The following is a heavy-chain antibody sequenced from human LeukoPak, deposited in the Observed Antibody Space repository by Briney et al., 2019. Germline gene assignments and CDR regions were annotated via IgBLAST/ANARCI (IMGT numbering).Heavy chain of an antibody. Sequence: GSLRLSCAASGFTFSSYGMHWVRQAPGKGLEWVAFIRYDGSNKYYADSVKGRFTISRDNSKNTLYLQMNSLRAEDTAVYYCAKDAYDYVWGSYRFGTSFDYWGQGTLVTVSS. CDR3: AKDAYDYVWGSYRFGTSFDY. CDR2: IRYDGSNK. J-gene: IGHJ4*02. D-gene: IGHD3-16*02. V-gene: IGHV3-30*02. CDR1: GFTFSSYG.